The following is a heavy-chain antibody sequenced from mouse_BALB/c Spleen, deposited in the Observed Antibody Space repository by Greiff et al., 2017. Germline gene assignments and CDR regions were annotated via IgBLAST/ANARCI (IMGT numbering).Heavy chain of an antibody. CDR1: GFTFSSYG. J-gene: IGHJ2*01. D-gene: IGHD1-2*01. CDR2: ISSGGSYT. V-gene: IGHV5-6*01. CDR3: SRHGTTAPLDY. Sequence: EVKLMESGGDLVKPGGSLKLSCAASGFTFSSYGMSWVRQTPDKRLEWVATISSGGSYTYYPDSVKGRFTISRDDAKNTLYLQMSSLKSEDTAMYYCSRHGTTAPLDYWGQGTTLTVSS.